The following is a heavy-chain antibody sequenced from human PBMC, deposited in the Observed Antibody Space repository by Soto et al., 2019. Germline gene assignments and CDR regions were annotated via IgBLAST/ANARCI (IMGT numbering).Heavy chain of an antibody. CDR2: IIPLFRTP. V-gene: IGHV1-69*12. CDR3: ARDTDRLQLGGNYYYILDV. Sequence: QVQLVQSGAEMKEPGSSVKVSCKTSGGTFSSSAISWLRQAPGQGLEWMGGIIPLFRTPDYAQKFHGRVTIAADESTSTAYMELSSLRSEDTAVYYGARDTDRLQLGGNYYYILDVWGQGTTITVSS. D-gene: IGHD4-4*01. CDR1: GGTFSSSA. J-gene: IGHJ6*02.